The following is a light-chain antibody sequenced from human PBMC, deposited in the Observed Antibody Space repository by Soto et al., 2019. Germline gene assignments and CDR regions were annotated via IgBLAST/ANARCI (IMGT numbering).Light chain of an antibody. Sequence: IVITQSPATLSVSPGERATLSCRASQSISTNLAWYQQKPGQAPRLLIFGASTRAIGSPARFRGRGSGTDFTLTITRLEPEDFAVYYCQQYGNSPPDTFGQGTRLEIK. CDR1: QSISTN. CDR2: GAS. J-gene: IGKJ5*01. V-gene: IGKV3-15*01. CDR3: QQYGNSPPDT.